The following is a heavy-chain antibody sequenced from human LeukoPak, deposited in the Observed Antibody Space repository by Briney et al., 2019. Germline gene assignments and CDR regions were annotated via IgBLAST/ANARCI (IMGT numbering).Heavy chain of an antibody. CDR3: ARDREYYYDSRVRVNSAFDI. Sequence: ASVKVSCKASGYTFTGYYMHWVRQAPGQGLEWMGWINPNSGGTNYAQKFQGWVTMTRDTSISTAYMELSRLRSDDTAVYYCARDREYYYDSRVRVNSAFDIWGQGTMVTVSS. V-gene: IGHV1-2*04. D-gene: IGHD3-22*01. CDR2: INPNSGGT. CDR1: GYTFTGYY. J-gene: IGHJ3*02.